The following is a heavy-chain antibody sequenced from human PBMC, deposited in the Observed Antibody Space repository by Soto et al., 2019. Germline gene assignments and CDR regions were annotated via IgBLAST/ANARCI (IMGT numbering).Heavy chain of an antibody. CDR3: AKDPTVGVVAARGANWFDP. V-gene: IGHV3-23*01. J-gene: IGHJ5*02. CDR2: ISGSGGST. D-gene: IGHD2-15*01. Sequence: PGGSLRLSCAASGFTFSSYAMSWVRQAPGKGLEWVSAISGSGGSTCYADSVKGRFTISRDNSKNTLYLQMNSLRAEDTAVYYCAKDPTVGVVAARGANWFDPWGEGTLVTVSS. CDR1: GFTFSSYA.